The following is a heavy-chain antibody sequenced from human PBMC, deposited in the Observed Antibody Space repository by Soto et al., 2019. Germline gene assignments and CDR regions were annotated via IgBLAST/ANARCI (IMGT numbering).Heavy chain of an antibody. V-gene: IGHV1-18*01. CDR2: XSVGSGNA. CDR3: ARDLEGQWLANDVFDI. J-gene: IGHJ3*02. D-gene: IGHD6-19*01. Sequence: ASVKVSCKTSGFTFSSSAVHWVRXXXXXGLEWMGXXSVGSGNANYAQKLQERVTMTTDTSTSTAYMELRSLRSDDTAVYYCARDLEGQWLANDVFDIWGQGTMVPVSS. CDR1: GFTFSSSA.